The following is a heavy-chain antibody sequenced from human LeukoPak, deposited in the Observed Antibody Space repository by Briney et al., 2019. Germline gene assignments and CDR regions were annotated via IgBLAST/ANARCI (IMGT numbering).Heavy chain of an antibody. Sequence: GGSLRLSCAASGFTFSDYYMTWIRQAPGKGLEWLSYISTGSTYTNYANSVKGRFTISRDNAKNSLYLQLNSLRAEDTAVYYCAREKTYGYYGMDVWGQGTTVTVSS. CDR1: GFTFSDYY. CDR2: ISTGSTYT. V-gene: IGHV3-11*06. J-gene: IGHJ6*02. D-gene: IGHD2-8*01. CDR3: AREKTYGYYGMDV.